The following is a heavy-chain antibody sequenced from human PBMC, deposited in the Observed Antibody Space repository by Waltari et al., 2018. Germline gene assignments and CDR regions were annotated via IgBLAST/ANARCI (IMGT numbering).Heavy chain of an antibody. CDR3: AKDRHSSLPYYYYYMDD. V-gene: IGHV3-23*04. Sequence: EVQLVGSGGGLVHPWGSRRLSCVASGFTFSSYALDWVRQAPGKGRDWVSFITGNGDSPEYAASVKRRFTISRDKSRNTLHLQMNSLRVVDTAVYYCAKDRHSSLPYYYYYMDDWGNGTAVTVSS. CDR2: ITGNGDSP. J-gene: IGHJ6*03. CDR1: GFTFSSYA.